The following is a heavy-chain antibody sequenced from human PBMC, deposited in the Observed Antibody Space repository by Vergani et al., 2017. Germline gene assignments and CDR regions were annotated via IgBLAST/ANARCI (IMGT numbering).Heavy chain of an antibody. CDR2: ISSSSSYI. D-gene: IGHD4-23*01. Sequence: EVQLVESGGGLVKPGGSLRLSCAASGFTFSSYSMNWVRQAPGKGLEWVSSISSSSSYINYADSVKGRFTISRDNAKNSLYLQMNSLRAEDTAVYYCARPAITYGGKSWFDPWGQGTLVTVSS. V-gene: IGHV3-21*01. J-gene: IGHJ5*02. CDR3: ARPAITYGGKSWFDP. CDR1: GFTFSSYS.